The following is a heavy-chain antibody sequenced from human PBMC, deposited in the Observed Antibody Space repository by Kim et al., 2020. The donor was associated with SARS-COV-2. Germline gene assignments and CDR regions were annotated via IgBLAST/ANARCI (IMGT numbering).Heavy chain of an antibody. CDR3: ARDPGGSYYTYGMDV. J-gene: IGHJ6*02. CDR2: ITATSSYI. Sequence: GGSLRLSCAASGFTFTTHSMNWVRQAPGKGLEWVSSITATSSYIYYAESVKGRFTISRDNAKKSLFLHMDSLRVEDTAVYYCARDPGGSYYTYGMDVWGQETTVTVSS. D-gene: IGHD5-12*01. CDR1: GFTFTTHS. V-gene: IGHV3-21*01.